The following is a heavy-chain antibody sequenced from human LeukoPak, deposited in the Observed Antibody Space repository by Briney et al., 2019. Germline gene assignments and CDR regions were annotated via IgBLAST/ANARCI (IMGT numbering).Heavy chain of an antibody. D-gene: IGHD1-26*01. V-gene: IGHV4-39*01. Sequence: PSETLSLTCTVSGGSISSSSYFWGWIRQPPGKGLEWIGTIYYSGSTYYNPSLKSRVTVSVDTSKNQFSLKLRSVTAADTAVYFCARLPYSGSYYVDYRGQGALVTVSS. J-gene: IGHJ4*02. CDR2: IYYSGST. CDR3: ARLPYSGSYYVDY. CDR1: GGSISSSSYF.